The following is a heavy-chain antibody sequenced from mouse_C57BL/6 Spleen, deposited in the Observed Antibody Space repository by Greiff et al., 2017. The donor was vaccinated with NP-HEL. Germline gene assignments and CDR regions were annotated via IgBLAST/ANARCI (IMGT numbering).Heavy chain of an antibody. D-gene: IGHD1-1*01. Sequence: QLQESGPELVKPGASVKISCKASGYSFTDYNMNWVKQSNGKSLEWIGVINPNYGTTSYNQKFKGKATLTVDQSSSTAYMQLNSLTSEDSAVYYCARDGHYGSYWYFDVWGTGTTVTVSS. CDR1: GYSFTDYN. CDR2: INPNYGTT. CDR3: ARDGHYGSYWYFDV. J-gene: IGHJ1*03. V-gene: IGHV1-39*01.